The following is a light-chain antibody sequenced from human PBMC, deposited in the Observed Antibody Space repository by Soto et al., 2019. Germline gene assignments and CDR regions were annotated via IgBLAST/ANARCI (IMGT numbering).Light chain of an antibody. CDR1: SSNIGRHA. Sequence: VLTQPPSASATPGQRVTISCSGTSSNIGRHAVNWYQQLPGTAPRLLIYDNYQRPSGVPDRFSGSKSGTSASLAISGLQSEDEADYYCSSYTTSGTFVVFGGGTKLTVL. V-gene: IGLV1-44*01. CDR3: SSYTTSGTFVV. CDR2: DNY. J-gene: IGLJ2*01.